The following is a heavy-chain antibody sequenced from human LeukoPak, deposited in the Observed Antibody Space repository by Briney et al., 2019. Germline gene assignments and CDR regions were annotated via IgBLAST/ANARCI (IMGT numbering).Heavy chain of an antibody. V-gene: IGHV3-74*01. D-gene: IGHD6-19*01. CDR3: ARDYGSGWSSNWFDP. CDR1: GFIFSDFW. Sequence: GGSLRLSCAGSGFIFSDFWMHWVRQAPGKGLLWVSRINSDGSSTSYADSVKGRFTISRDNAKNTLYLQMNSLRAEDTAVYYCARDYGSGWSSNWFDPWGQGTLVTVSS. CDR2: INSDGSST. J-gene: IGHJ5*02.